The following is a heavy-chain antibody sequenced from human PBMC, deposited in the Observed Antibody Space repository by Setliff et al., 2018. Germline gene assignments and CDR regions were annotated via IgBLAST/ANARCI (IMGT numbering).Heavy chain of an antibody. CDR1: GGTFRSYG. D-gene: IGHD3-9*01. Sequence: SVKVSCKASGGTFRSYGISWVRQAPGQGLEWMGGTIPSFGSTNYAQKFQDRVTIITDESTSTAYMELSSLRSEDTAVYYCATGFLRYDILTGYYQGPHYFEYWGQGTLVTVSS. V-gene: IGHV1-69*05. CDR2: TIPSFGST. J-gene: IGHJ4*02. CDR3: ATGFLRYDILTGYYQGPHYFEY.